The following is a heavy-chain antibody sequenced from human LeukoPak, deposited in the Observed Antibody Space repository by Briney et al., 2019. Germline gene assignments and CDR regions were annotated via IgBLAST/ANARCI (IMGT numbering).Heavy chain of an antibody. D-gene: IGHD6-6*01. CDR3: ARAPRRSIAACNWFDP. CDR1: GGSFSGYY. Sequence: PSETLSLTCAVYGGSFSGYYWSWIRQPPGKGLEWIGEINHSGSTNYNPSLKSRVTISVDTSKNQFSLKLSSVTAADTAVYYCARAPRRSIAACNWFDPWGQGTLVTVSS. V-gene: IGHV4-34*01. CDR2: INHSGST. J-gene: IGHJ5*02.